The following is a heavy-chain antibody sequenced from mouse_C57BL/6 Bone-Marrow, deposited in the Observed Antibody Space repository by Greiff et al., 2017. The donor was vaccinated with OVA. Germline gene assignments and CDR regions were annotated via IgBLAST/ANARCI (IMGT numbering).Heavy chain of an antibody. D-gene: IGHD1-1*01. Sequence: EVMLVESGGGLVQPGGSLKLSCAASGFTFSDYGMAWVRQAPRKGPEWVAFISNLAYSIYYADTVTGRFTISRENAKNTLYLEKSSLRSEDTAMYYCARKGDYYGSSYWYVDVWGTGTTVTVSS. CDR1: GFTFSDYG. V-gene: IGHV5-15*01. CDR3: ARKGDYYGSSYWYVDV. J-gene: IGHJ1*03. CDR2: ISNLAYSI.